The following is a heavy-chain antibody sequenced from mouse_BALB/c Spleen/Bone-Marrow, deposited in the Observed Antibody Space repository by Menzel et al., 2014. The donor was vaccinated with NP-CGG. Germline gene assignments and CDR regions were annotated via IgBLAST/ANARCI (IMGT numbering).Heavy chain of an antibody. Sequence: QVHVKQSGPGLVAPSQSLSITCTVSGFSLTSYGVHWVRQPPGKGLEWLGVIWAGGSTNYNSALMSRLSISKDNSKSQVFLKMNSLQTDDTAMYYCARDYYGSLYAMDDWGQGTSVTVSS. CDR1: GFSLTSYG. D-gene: IGHD1-1*01. J-gene: IGHJ4*01. V-gene: IGHV2-9*02. CDR2: IWAGGST. CDR3: ARDYYGSLYAMDD.